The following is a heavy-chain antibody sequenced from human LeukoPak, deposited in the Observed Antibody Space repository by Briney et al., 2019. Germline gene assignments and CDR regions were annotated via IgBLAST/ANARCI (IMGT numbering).Heavy chain of an antibody. J-gene: IGHJ6*03. D-gene: IGHD2-2*02. CDR1: GGSISSSY. V-gene: IGHV4-59*12. CDR2: IYYSGST. CDR3: ARVGCSSTSCYRNYYYYYMNV. Sequence: SETLSLTCTVSGGSISSSYWSWIRQPPGKRLEWIGYIYYSGSTNYNPSLKSRVTISVDTSKNQFSLKLSSVTAADTAVYYCARVGCSSTSCYRNYYYYYMNVWGKGTTVTVSS.